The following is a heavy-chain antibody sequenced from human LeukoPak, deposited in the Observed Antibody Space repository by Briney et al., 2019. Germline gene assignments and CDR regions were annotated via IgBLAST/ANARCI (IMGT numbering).Heavy chain of an antibody. V-gene: IGHV4-34*01. CDR3: ARGLEVART. CDR2: INHSGST. CDR1: GGSFSGYY. Sequence: PSETLSLTCAVYGGSFSGYYWSWIRQPPGKGLEWIGEINHSGSTNYNPSLKSRVTTSVDTSKNQFSLKLRSVTAADTAVYYCARGLEVARTWGQGTLVTVSS. J-gene: IGHJ5*02. D-gene: IGHD2-15*01.